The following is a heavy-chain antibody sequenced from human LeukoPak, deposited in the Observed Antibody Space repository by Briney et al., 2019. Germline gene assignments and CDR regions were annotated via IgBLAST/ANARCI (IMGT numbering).Heavy chain of an antibody. CDR3: ARVVRGITCYYYGMDV. CDR2: MNPNSGNT. V-gene: IGHV1-8*01. D-gene: IGHD3-10*01. Sequence: ASVKVSCKASGYTFTSYDINWARRATGQGLEWMGWMNPNSGNTGCAQKFQGRVTMTRNTSISTAYMELSSLRSEDTAVYYCARVVRGITCYYYGMDVWGQETTVTVSS. J-gene: IGHJ6*02. CDR1: GYTFTSYD.